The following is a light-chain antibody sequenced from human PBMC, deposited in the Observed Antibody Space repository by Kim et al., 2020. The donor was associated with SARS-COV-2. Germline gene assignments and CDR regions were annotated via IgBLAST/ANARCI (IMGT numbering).Light chain of an antibody. J-gene: IGKJ4*01. Sequence: DIQMTQSPSSLSASVGDRVTITCQASQDISNYLNWYQQKPGKAPKLLIYDASNLETGVPSRFSGSGSGTEFIFTISSLQPEDIGTYYCQQYDNLPLTFGGGTKLEI. CDR2: DAS. CDR1: QDISNY. V-gene: IGKV1-33*01. CDR3: QQYDNLPLT.